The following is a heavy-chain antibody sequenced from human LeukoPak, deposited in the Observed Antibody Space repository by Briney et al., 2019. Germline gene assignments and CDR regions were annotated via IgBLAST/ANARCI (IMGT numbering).Heavy chain of an antibody. CDR1: GGSFSGYY. CDR2: INHSGST. J-gene: IGHJ4*02. Sequence: KPSETLSLTCAVYGGSFSGYYWSWIRQPPGKGLEWIGEINHSGSTNYNPSPKSRVTISVDTSKNQFSLKLSSVTAADTAVYYCARSWIQLWLPFDYWGQGTLVTVSS. CDR3: ARSWIQLWLPFDY. V-gene: IGHV4-34*01. D-gene: IGHD5-18*01.